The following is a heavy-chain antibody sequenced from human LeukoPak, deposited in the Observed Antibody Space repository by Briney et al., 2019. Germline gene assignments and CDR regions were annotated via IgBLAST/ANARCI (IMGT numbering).Heavy chain of an antibody. V-gene: IGHV3-7*03. CDR1: GFSFGKYW. Sequence: GGSLRLSCVASGFSFGKYWMSWVRQAPGKGLEWVANIKLDGSEKNYVDSVKGRFTISRDNTKNSLYLQMNSLRAGDTAVFYCARDQYDTWSRRGNFDSWGQGTLVIVSS. CDR3: ARDQYDTWSRRGNFDS. J-gene: IGHJ4*02. D-gene: IGHD3/OR15-3a*01. CDR2: IKLDGSEK.